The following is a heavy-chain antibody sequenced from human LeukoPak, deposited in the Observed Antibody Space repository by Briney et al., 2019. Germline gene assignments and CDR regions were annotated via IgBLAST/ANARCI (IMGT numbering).Heavy chain of an antibody. V-gene: IGHV1-8*03. J-gene: IGHJ4*02. CDR2: MNPNSGNT. CDR3: AADRENSGSSSFDY. CDR1: GYTFTSYD. D-gene: IGHD1-26*01. Sequence: ASVKVSCKASGYTFTSYDINWVRQATGQGLEWMGWMNPNSGNTGYAQKFQGRVTITRDMSTSTAYMELSSLRSEDTAVYYCAADRENSGSSSFDYWGQGTLVTVSS.